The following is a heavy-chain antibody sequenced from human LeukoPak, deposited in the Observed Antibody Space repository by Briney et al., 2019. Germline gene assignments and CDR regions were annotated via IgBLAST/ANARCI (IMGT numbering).Heavy chain of an antibody. D-gene: IGHD3-3*01. CDR3: SRVPDDFWSGYFVDY. CDR1: GFTFSRYS. CDR2: ISSSSSYI. J-gene: IGHJ4*02. Sequence: GGSLRLSCVASGFTFSRYSMNWVRQAPGKGLEWVSSISSSSSYIYYADSVKGRFTISRDNAKNSLYLQMNSLRAEDTGVYYCSRVPDDFWSGYFVDYWGQGTLVTVSS. V-gene: IGHV3-21*01.